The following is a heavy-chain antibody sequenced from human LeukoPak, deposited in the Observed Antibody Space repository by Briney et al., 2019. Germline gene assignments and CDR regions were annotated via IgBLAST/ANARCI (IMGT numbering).Heavy chain of an antibody. D-gene: IGHD3-22*01. CDR1: GFSLSATGVG. Sequence: SGPTLVKPTQTLTLTCTFFGFSLSATGVGVGWIRQPPGRALEWLALIYWNDDKRYSPSLESRLTITKDTSKNQVVLTMTNMDPVDTATYYCAHRLRGERYDSTGYHRRFDYWGQGTLVTVSS. V-gene: IGHV2-5*01. CDR2: IYWNDDK. CDR3: AHRLRGERYDSTGYHRRFDY. J-gene: IGHJ4*02.